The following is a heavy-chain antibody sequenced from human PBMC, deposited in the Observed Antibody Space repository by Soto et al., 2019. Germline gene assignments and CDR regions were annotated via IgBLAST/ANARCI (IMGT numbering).Heavy chain of an antibody. V-gene: IGHV4-61*08. CDR2: INYSGST. J-gene: IGHJ5*02. CDR3: ARGDRGYSGYDTFDL. D-gene: IGHD5-12*01. CDR1: GYQDSSAGFY. Sequence: VSGYQDSSAGFYRSWIRQPPGKGLEWIGYINYSGSTNYNPSLKGRVTISVDTSKNQFSLKLSSVSAAVMAVYYCARGDRGYSGYDTFDLWGKG.